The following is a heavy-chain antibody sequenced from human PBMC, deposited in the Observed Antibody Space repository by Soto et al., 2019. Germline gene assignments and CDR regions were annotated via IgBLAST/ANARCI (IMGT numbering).Heavy chain of an antibody. CDR1: GFTFNKYW. CDR3: CRGSGSFDF. J-gene: IGHJ4*02. Sequence: PGGSLRLSCAASGFTFNKYWMTCFRQAPGKGLECVANINQDGSDKFYVDSVKGRFTISRDNTKNSLYLQMSSLRGEDTAVYYCCRGSGSFDFWGQGTLVTVSS. V-gene: IGHV3-7*01. CDR2: INQDGSDK.